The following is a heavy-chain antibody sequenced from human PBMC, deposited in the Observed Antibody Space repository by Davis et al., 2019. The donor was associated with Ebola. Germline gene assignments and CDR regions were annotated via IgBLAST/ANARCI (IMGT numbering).Heavy chain of an antibody. CDR2: ISSSSSYI. Sequence: PGGSLRLSCAASGFTFSSYTMNWVRQAPGTGLEWVSSISSSSSYIYYADSVKGRFTISRDNAKNSLYLLMNSLRAEETAVYYCARDGLINDFWSGYYYYYGMDVWGQGTTVTVSS. CDR3: ARDGLINDFWSGYYYYYGMDV. J-gene: IGHJ6*02. V-gene: IGHV3-21*01. D-gene: IGHD3-3*01. CDR1: GFTFSSYT.